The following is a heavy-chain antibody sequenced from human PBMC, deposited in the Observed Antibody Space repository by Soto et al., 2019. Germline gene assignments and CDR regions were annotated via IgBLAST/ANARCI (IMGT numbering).Heavy chain of an antibody. D-gene: IGHD2-15*01. CDR3: AKDREGIVVVVTAALGHFDY. Sequence: SLRLSCAASGFTFSSYGMHWVRQAPGKGLEWVAVISYDGSNKYYADSVKGRFTISRDNSKNTLNLQMNSLRAEDTAVYYCAKDREGIVVVVTAALGHFDYWGQGILVTVSS. J-gene: IGHJ4*02. V-gene: IGHV3-30*18. CDR1: GFTFSSYG. CDR2: ISYDGSNK.